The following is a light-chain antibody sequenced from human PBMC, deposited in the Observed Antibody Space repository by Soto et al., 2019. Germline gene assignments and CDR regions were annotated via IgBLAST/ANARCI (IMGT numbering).Light chain of an antibody. CDR2: EVS. J-gene: IGLJ2*01. CDR3: SPYAGNYNLV. V-gene: IGLV2-8*01. Sequence: QSVLTQPPSASGSPGQSVTISCTGTSSDVGSYKFVSWYQQHPGKAPKLMMYEVSKRPSGVPDRFSGSKSGSTASLTVSGLQAEDEADYFCSPYAGNYNLVFGGGTKVTVL. CDR1: SSDVGSYKF.